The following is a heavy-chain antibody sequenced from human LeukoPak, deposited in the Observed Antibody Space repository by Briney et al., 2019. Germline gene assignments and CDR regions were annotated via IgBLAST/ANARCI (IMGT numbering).Heavy chain of an antibody. Sequence: PGGSLRLSCAASGFMFGAYDMHWVRQAPGKGLEWVAFIQNDGTTKYYADSVRGRFTISKDNSNHTLYLQMSSLRPEDTAVFYCARDPGTYCLDFWGQGTLVTVSS. CDR2: IQNDGTTK. CDR1: GFMFGAYD. CDR3: ARDPGTYCLDF. J-gene: IGHJ4*02. D-gene: IGHD1-26*01. V-gene: IGHV3-30*02.